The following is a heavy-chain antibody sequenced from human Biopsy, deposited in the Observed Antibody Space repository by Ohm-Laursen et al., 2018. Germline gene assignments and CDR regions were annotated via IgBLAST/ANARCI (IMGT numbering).Heavy chain of an antibody. D-gene: IGHD2-8*01. CDR2: INCKTGAT. Sequence: ASVKVSCNVSSYTFTDHNIHWMRQAPGQGLEWLGYINCKTGATNYAQKFQGTATMTRDTSISTAYLALGSLRSADTAIYYCARDPLNGHKHFDYWGQGSLVTVSS. CDR3: ARDPLNGHKHFDY. J-gene: IGHJ4*02. CDR1: SYTFTDHN. V-gene: IGHV1-2*02.